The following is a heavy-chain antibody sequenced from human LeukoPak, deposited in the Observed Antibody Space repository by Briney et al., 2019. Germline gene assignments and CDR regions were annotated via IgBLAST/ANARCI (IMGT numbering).Heavy chain of an antibody. D-gene: IGHD3-16*01. J-gene: IGHJ1*01. CDR2: INAGNGNT. Sequence: ASVKVSCKASGYTFTSYAMHWVRQAPGQRLEWMGWINAGNGNTKYSQEFQGRVTITRDTSASTAYMELSSLRSEDMAVYYCARFGTEGEYFQHWGQGTLVTVSS. V-gene: IGHV1-3*03. CDR1: GYTFTSYA. CDR3: ARFGTEGEYFQH.